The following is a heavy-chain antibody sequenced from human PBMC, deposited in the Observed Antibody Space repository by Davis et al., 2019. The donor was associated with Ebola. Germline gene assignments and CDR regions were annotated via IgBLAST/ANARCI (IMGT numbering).Heavy chain of an antibody. J-gene: IGHJ4*02. CDR2: INPNSGNT. CDR3: ARAVRYPVVGTRSSRKYYFDY. V-gene: IGHV1-8*02. Sequence: AASVTVSCKASGYTFTSYDINWVRQATGQGLEWMGWINPNSGNTNYAQKFQGRVTMTRNTSITTAYMELSSRRSEDTAVYHCARAVRYPVVGTRSSRKYYFDYWGQGTRVTVSS. D-gene: IGHD2-2*01. CDR1: GYTFTSYD.